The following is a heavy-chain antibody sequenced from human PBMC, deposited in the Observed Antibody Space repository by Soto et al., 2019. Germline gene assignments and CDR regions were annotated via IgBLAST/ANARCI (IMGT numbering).Heavy chain of an antibody. CDR1: GFTFSNAW. Sequence: EVQLVESGGGLVKPGGSLRLSCAASGFTFSNAWMSWVRQAPGKGLEWVGRIKSKTDGGTTDYAAPVKGRFTISRDDSKNTLYLQMNSLKTEDTAVYYCTTGSRQWYYMDVWGKGTTVTVSS. J-gene: IGHJ6*03. D-gene: IGHD6-19*01. CDR2: IKSKTDGGTT. CDR3: TTGSRQWYYMDV. V-gene: IGHV3-15*01.